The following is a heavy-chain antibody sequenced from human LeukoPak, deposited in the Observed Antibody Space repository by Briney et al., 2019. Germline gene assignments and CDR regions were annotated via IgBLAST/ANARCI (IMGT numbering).Heavy chain of an antibody. CDR2: ISYDGSNK. CDR1: GFTFSSYG. V-gene: IGHV3-30*03. Sequence: GGSPRLSCAASGFTFSSYGMRWVRQAPGKGLEWVAVISYDGSNKHYADSVKGRFTISRDNSKNTLYLQMNSLRAENTAVYYCAHIPSSSDYWGQGTLVTVSS. D-gene: IGHD6-6*01. CDR3: AHIPSSSDY. J-gene: IGHJ4*02.